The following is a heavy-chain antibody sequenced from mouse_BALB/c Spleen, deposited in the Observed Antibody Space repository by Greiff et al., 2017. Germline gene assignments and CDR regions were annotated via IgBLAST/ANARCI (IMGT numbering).Heavy chain of an antibody. CDR3: ARGYYGSRSWFAY. D-gene: IGHD1-1*01. CDR1: GFTFSSYG. CDR2: INSNGGST. V-gene: IGHV5-6-3*01. Sequence: EVMLVESGGGLVQPGGSLKLSCAASGFTFSSYGMSWVRQTPDKRLELVATINSNGGSTYYPDSVKGRFTISRDNAKNTLYLQMSSLKSEDTAMYYCARGYYGSRSWFAYWGQGTLVTVSA. J-gene: IGHJ3*01.